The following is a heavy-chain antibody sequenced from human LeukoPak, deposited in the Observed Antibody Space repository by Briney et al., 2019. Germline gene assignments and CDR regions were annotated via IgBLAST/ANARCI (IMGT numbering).Heavy chain of an antibody. J-gene: IGHJ6*02. Sequence: GGSLRLSCAASGFTFSSSWMHWVCQAPEKGLEWVADIKCDGSEKYYVDSVKGRLTISRDNAKNSLYLQVNSLRAEDMTVYYCARDSGNFHYDMDVWGQGTTVIVSS. CDR1: GFTFSSSW. D-gene: IGHD3-10*01. CDR3: ARDSGNFHYDMDV. V-gene: IGHV3-52*01. CDR2: IKCDGSEK.